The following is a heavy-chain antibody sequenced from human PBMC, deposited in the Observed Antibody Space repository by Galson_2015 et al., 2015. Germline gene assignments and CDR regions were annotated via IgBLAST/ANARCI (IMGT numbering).Heavy chain of an antibody. CDR3: ARDHPVAGVFYYYYGMDV. CDR1: GDSVSSNSAA. J-gene: IGHJ6*02. V-gene: IGHV6-1*01. Sequence: CAISGDSVSSNSAAWNWIRQSPSRGLEWLGRTYYRTKRNNDYAVSVKSRITINPDTSKNQFSLQLNSVTPEDTAVYYCARDHPVAGVFYYYYGMDVWGQGTTVTVSS. CDR2: TYYRTKRNN. D-gene: IGHD6-19*01.